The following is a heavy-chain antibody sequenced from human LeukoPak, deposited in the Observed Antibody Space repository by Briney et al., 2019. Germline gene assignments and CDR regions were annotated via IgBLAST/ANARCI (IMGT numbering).Heavy chain of an antibody. V-gene: IGHV4-59*01. CDR3: ARESGSSGYYYDLDAFDI. D-gene: IGHD3-22*01. Sequence: SETLSLTCTVSGGSLSSYYWSWIRQPPGKGLEWIGYIYYRGSTNYNPSLTSRVTISVDTSKNQFSLKLSPVTAADTAVYYCARESGSSGYYYDLDAFDIWGQGTMVTVSS. CDR2: IYYRGST. CDR1: GGSLSSYY. J-gene: IGHJ3*02.